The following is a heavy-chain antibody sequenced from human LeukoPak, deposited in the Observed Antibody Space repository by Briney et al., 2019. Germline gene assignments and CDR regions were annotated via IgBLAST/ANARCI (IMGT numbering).Heavy chain of an antibody. V-gene: IGHV3-23*01. CDR1: GFTFSSYA. J-gene: IGHJ6*02. Sequence: GGSLRLSCADSGFTFSSYAMTWVRQTPGKGLEWVSTITGASGTTYYADSVKGRFTISRDNSKNTLYLQMNSLRAEDTAVYYCARRVASSGSGMDVWGQGTTVTVSS. CDR3: ARRVASSGSGMDV. D-gene: IGHD6-19*01. CDR2: ITGASGTT.